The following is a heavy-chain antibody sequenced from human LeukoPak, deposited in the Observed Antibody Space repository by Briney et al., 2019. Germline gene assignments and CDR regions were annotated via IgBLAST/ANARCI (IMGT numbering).Heavy chain of an antibody. D-gene: IGHD2-2*01. CDR2: IYSGGTT. J-gene: IGHJ4*02. V-gene: IGHV3-66*01. Sequence: GGSLRLSCVASGFTVGSNYMSWVRQAPGKGLEWVSVIYSGGTTYYADSVKGGFTISRDNSKNTLYLQMNSLRADDTAVYYCARVVVPAGMIDYFDCWGQGTLVTVSS. CDR3: ARVVVPAGMIDYFDC. CDR1: GFTVGSNY.